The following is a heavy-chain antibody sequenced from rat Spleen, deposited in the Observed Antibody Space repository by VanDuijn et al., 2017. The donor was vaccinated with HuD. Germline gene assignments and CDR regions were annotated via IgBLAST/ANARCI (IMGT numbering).Heavy chain of an antibody. D-gene: IGHD1-2*01. CDR3: ARYSTSYVMDA. J-gene: IGHJ4*01. Sequence: QVQVKESGPGLVQPSQTLSLTCTVSGFSLTNYGVNWVRQPPGKGLEWMGGIWGDGSTNYNSTLKSRLSISRDTSKSQVFLKMNSLQPEDTATYYCARYSTSYVMDAWGQGASVTVSS. CDR1: GFSLTNYG. CDR2: IWGDGST. V-gene: IGHV2-13*01.